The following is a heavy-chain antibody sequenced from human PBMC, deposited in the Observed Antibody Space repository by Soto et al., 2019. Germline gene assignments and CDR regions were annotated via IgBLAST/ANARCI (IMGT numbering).Heavy chain of an antibody. CDR2: IYWDDDK. Sequence: QITLKESGPPLVRPTQTLTLTCTFSGFSLTTSGVGVGWIRQPPGKALEGLAVIYWDDDKRYSSSLKSRLTITKTTSKNQVVLTMTNMHPVDTATYYCAHHPYYGLGSYSFDYWGQGTLVTVSS. J-gene: IGHJ4*02. CDR1: GFSLTTSGVG. D-gene: IGHD3-10*01. V-gene: IGHV2-5*02. CDR3: AHHPYYGLGSYSFDY.